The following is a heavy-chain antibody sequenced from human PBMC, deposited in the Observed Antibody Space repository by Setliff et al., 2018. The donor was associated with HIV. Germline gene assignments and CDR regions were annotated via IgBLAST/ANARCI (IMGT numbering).Heavy chain of an antibody. J-gene: IGHJ4*02. CDR3: ARVGWDYYDSSGVGEFDY. CDR1: GYSISSGYY. CDR2: IYYSGRT. Sequence: PSETLSLTCTVSGYSISSGYYWGWIRQPPGKGLEWIGSIYYSGRTYYNPSLKSRVTISVDTSKNQFSLELSSVTAADTAVYYCARVGWDYYDSSGVGEFDYWGQGTLVTV. D-gene: IGHD3-22*01. V-gene: IGHV4-38-2*02.